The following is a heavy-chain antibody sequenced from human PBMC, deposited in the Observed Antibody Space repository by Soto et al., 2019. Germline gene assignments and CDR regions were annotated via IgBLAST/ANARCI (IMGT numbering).Heavy chain of an antibody. CDR1: VGSIIDISYC. J-gene: IGHJ5*02. D-gene: IGHD2-15*01. V-gene: IGHV4-39*01. Sequence: SETLALTCTFSVGSIIDISYCWGWIRQPPGKGLQWIGCMFYSGATYYNPSLKNRVTLSVDTSNNEFSLKLVSVTAPDTAVYYCARHKSGSDWLDPWGQGTLVTVS. CDR3: ARHKSGSDWLDP. CDR2: MFYSGAT.